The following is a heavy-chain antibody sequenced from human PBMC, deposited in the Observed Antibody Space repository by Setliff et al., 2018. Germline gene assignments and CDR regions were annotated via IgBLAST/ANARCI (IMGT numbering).Heavy chain of an antibody. J-gene: IGHJ2*01. CDR2: IYGTGST. D-gene: IGHD6-6*01. Sequence: SETLSLTCNVSGGSIRSGTYYWSWIRQPAERGLEWIGHIYGTGSTSYNPSLKSRVTISVDTSKSQFSLKLSSVTAADMALYYCARNPDFLQYSFDLWGRGTLVTVSS. V-gene: IGHV4-61*09. CDR1: GGSIRSGTYY. CDR3: ARNPDFLQYSFDL.